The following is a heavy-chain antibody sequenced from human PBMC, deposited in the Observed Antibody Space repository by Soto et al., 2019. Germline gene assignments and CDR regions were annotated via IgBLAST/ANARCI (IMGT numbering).Heavy chain of an antibody. CDR3: AREADCSSSRGAFDL. CDR1: GYRFISYN. J-gene: IGHJ3*01. V-gene: IGHV1-8*01. CDR2: MNPNTGQA. Sequence: QVQLEQSGAEVKKPGASVRVSCRTSGYRFISYNINWVRQAPGQGPEWMGWMNPNTGQAVASQKFQVRVAMTRNPSIGEAYIDLGSLKAEDTGVYCCAREADCSSSRGAFDLWGQGTLVTVTS. D-gene: IGHD6-6*01.